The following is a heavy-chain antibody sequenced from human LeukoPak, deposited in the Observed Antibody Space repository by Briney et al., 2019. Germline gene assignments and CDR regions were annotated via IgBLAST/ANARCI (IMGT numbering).Heavy chain of an antibody. V-gene: IGHV5-51*01. Sequence: GEPLQISCKGSGYSFTSYWIGWVRQMPGKGLEWMGIIYPGDSDTRYSPSFQGQVTISADKSISTAYLQWSSLKASDTAMYYCARCMTPYYDFWSGYCDWFDPWGQGTLVTVSS. CDR3: ARCMTPYYDFWSGYCDWFDP. J-gene: IGHJ5*02. D-gene: IGHD3-3*01. CDR2: IYPGDSDT. CDR1: GYSFTSYW.